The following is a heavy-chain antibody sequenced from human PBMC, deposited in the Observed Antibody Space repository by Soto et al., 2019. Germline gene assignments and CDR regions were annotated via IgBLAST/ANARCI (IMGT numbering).Heavy chain of an antibody. Sequence: SETLSLTCTVSGGSISSGGYYWSWIRQHPGKGLEWIGYIYYSGSTYYNPSLKSRVTISVDTSKNQFSLKLSSVTAADTAVYYCARGRGTISGYYPLLAYWGQGTLVTVSS. V-gene: IGHV4-31*03. J-gene: IGHJ4*02. CDR3: ARGRGTISGYYPLLAY. D-gene: IGHD3-22*01. CDR1: GGSISSGGYY. CDR2: IYYSGST.